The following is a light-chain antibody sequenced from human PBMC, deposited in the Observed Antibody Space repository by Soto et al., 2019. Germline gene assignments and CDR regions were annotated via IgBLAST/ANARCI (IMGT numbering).Light chain of an antibody. CDR1: QSISSSY. CDR3: QQYGSSPALT. V-gene: IGKV3-20*01. J-gene: IGKJ4*01. CDR2: GAS. Sequence: EIVLTQSPGTLSLSPGQRATLSCRASQSISSSYLAWYQQKPGQAPRLLIYGASSRATGIPDRFSGSGSGTDFTLTISRLEPEYFTVYYCQQYGSSPALTFGGGTQVELK.